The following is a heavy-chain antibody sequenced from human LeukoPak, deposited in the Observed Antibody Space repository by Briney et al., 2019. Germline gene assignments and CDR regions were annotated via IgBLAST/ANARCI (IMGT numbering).Heavy chain of an antibody. CDR1: GFTFSSYA. D-gene: IGHD6-13*01. CDR3: AKEVAAPPFSSSWYYFDY. V-gene: IGHV3-23*01. CDR2: ISGSGGST. Sequence: GGSLRLSCAASGFTFSSYAMSWVRQAPGKGLEWVSAISGSGGSTYYADSVKGRFTISRDNSKNTLYLQMNSLRAEDTAVYYCAKEVAAPPFSSSWYYFDYWGQGTLVTVSS. J-gene: IGHJ4*02.